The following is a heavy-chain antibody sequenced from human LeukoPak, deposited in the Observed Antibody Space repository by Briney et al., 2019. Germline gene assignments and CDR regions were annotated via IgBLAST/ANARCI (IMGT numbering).Heavy chain of an antibody. CDR3: ARGNKDIVVVPAAMKSYYYYYMDV. Sequence: SETLSLTCAVYGGSFSGYYWSWIRQPPGKGLEWIGEINHSGSTNYNPSLKSRVTISVDTSKNQFSLKLSSVTAADTAVYYCARGNKDIVVVPAAMKSYYYYYMDVWGKGTTVTISS. V-gene: IGHV4-34*01. CDR2: INHSGST. J-gene: IGHJ6*03. CDR1: GGSFSGYY. D-gene: IGHD2-2*01.